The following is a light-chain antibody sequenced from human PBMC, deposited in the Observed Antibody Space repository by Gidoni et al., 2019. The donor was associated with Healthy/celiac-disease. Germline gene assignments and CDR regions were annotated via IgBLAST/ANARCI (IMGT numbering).Light chain of an antibody. J-gene: IGLJ1*01. CDR2: GKN. V-gene: IGLV3-19*01. CDR3: NSRDSSGNHWV. CDR1: SLRSYY. Sequence: SSELTQDTAVSVALGQTVRITCQGDSLRSYYASWYQQKPGQAPVLVIYGKNNRPSGIPDRFSGSSSGNTASLTITGAQAEDEADYYCNSRDSSGNHWVFGTGTKVTVL.